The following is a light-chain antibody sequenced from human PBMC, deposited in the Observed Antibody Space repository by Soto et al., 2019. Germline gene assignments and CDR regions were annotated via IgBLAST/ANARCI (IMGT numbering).Light chain of an antibody. CDR3: SSYRSSTTFV. V-gene: IGLV2-14*01. CDR1: SSDVGAYNY. CDR2: EVR. J-gene: IGLJ1*01. Sequence: QSALTQPASVSWSPGQSITISCTGTSSDVGAYNYVSWYQQYPGKAPKVIIFEVRKRPSGVSNRFSGSKSGDTASLTISGLTAEDEADYYCSSYRSSTTFVFGTGTKLTVL.